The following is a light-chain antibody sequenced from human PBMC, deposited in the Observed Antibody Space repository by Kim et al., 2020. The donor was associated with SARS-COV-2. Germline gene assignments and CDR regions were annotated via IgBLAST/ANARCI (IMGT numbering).Light chain of an antibody. V-gene: IGLV4-69*01. Sequence: QLVLTHSPSASVSLGASVKLTCTLSSGHTNAIAWHQQQPGKGPRYLMKVNSDGSHIKGDGIPDRFSGSRSGAEHYLTISSLQSEDEADYYCQTWDTGIQVFGGGTKLTVL. CDR3: QTWDTGIQV. J-gene: IGLJ2*01. CDR1: SGHTNA. CDR2: VNSDGSH.